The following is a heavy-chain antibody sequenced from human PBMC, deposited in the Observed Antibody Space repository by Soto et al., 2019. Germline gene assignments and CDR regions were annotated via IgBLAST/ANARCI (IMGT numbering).Heavy chain of an antibody. V-gene: IGHV3-7*01. J-gene: IGHJ6*04. CDR1: GFTFSSYW. CDR2: IKQDGSEE. D-gene: IGHD6-6*01. Sequence: EVQLVESGGGLVQPGGSLRISCEASGFTFSSYWMSWFRQAPGKGLEWVANIKQDGSEENYVDSVKGRFTISRDNAKNALYLQMNSLRVEDTAVYYCAREIAARLWGKGTTVTVSS. CDR3: AREIAARL.